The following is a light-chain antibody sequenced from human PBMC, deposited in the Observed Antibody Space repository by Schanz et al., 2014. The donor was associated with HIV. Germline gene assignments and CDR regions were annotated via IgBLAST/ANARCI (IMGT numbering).Light chain of an antibody. J-gene: IGLJ1*01. CDR3: SSYTSTSTYV. CDR2: AVS. V-gene: IGLV2-14*03. Sequence: QSALTQPASVSGSPGQSITISCSGTSSDIGAFDYVSWYQQYPGKAPKLIVYAVSDRPSGLSYRFSGSKSGNTASLAISDLQAADEADYYCSSYTSTSTYVFGTGTKLT. CDR1: SSDIGAFDY.